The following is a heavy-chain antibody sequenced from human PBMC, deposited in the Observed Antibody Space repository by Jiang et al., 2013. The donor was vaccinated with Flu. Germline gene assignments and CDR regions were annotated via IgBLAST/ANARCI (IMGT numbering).Heavy chain of an antibody. J-gene: IGHJ5*02. V-gene: IGHV4-4*07. CDR1: GGSISSYY. CDR3: ARDTYYDFWSGYNWFDP. CDR2: IYTSGST. D-gene: IGHD3-3*01. Sequence: GLVKPSETLSLTCAVSGGSISSYYWSWIRQPAGKGLEWIGRIYTSGSTNYNPSLKSRVTMSVDTSKNQFSLKLSSVTAADTAVYYCARDTYYDFWSGYNWFDPWGQGTLVTVSS.